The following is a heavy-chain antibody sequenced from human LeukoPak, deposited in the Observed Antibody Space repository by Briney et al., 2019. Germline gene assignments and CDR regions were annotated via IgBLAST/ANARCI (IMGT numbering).Heavy chain of an antibody. CDR2: INPNSGGT. Sequence: ASVTVSCTASGYTFTAYYMHWVRQAPGQGLEWMGWINPNSGGTNYAQKFQGRVTMTRDTSISTAYMELSRLRSGDTAVYYCARVPVVRDKSATFDYWGQGTLVTVSS. V-gene: IGHV1-2*02. CDR3: ARVPVVRDKSATFDY. D-gene: IGHD2-15*01. J-gene: IGHJ4*02. CDR1: GYTFTAYY.